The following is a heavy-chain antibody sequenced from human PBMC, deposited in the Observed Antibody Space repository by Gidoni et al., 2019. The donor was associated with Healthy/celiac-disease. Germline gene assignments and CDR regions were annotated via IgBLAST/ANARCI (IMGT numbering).Heavy chain of an antibody. CDR1: GFSLSTSGVG. D-gene: IGHD3-3*01. Sequence: QITLKESGPTLVKPTQTLTLTCTFSGFSLSTSGVGVGWIRQPPGKALEWLALIDWDDDKRYSPSLKSRLTITKDTSKNQVVLTMTNMDPVDTATYYCAHIGLLEWSFDYWGQGTLVTVSS. J-gene: IGHJ4*02. V-gene: IGHV2-5*02. CDR2: IDWDDDK. CDR3: AHIGLLEWSFDY.